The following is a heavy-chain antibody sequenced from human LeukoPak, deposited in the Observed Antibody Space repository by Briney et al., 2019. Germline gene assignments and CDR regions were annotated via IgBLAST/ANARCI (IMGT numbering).Heavy chain of an antibody. D-gene: IGHD1-1*01. Sequence: PGGSLRLSCVASGFTFSNYWMYWVRQAPGKGLVWVSRINTDGSTTSSAASVKGRFTISVDNAKNTLNLQMNSLRAEDTAVYYCARDSGTYYYYYMGVWGKGNTVTVSS. CDR3: ARDSGTYYYYYMGV. CDR1: GFTFSNYW. V-gene: IGHV3-74*01. J-gene: IGHJ6*03. CDR2: INTDGSTT.